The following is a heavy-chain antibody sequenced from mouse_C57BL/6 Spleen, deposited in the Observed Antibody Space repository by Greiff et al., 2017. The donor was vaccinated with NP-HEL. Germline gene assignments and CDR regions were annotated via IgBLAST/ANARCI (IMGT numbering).Heavy chain of an antibody. CDR1: CYTFPDYY. D-gene: IGHD1-1*01. J-gene: IGHJ1*03. V-gene: IGHV1-76*01. CDR2: IYPGSGNT. Sequence: QVQLQQSGAELVRPGASVKLSCKASCYTFPDYYINWVKQRPGQGLEWIARIYPGSGNTYYNEKFKGKATLTAENSSSTAYMQLSSLTSEDSAVYFCARSAVAPYWYFDVWGTGTTVTVSS. CDR3: ARSAVAPYWYFDV.